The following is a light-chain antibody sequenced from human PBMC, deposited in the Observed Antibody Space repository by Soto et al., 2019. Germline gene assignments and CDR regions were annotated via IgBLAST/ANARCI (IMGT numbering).Light chain of an antibody. J-gene: IGKJ3*01. V-gene: IGKV3-20*01. CDR2: DTS. CDR3: QQCGSSPVT. CDR1: QSVGSNH. Sequence: EIVLTQSPGTLSLSPGERATLSCRASQSVGSNHLAWYQHRSGQAPRLLIYDTSRRATGIPDRFSGSGSGTVFTLTISRLEPEDFSLYFCQQCGSSPVTFGPGTKVDIK.